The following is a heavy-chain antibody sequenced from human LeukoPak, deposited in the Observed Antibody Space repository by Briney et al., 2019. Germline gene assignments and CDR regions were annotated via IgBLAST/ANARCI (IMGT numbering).Heavy chain of an antibody. J-gene: IGHJ6*03. CDR3: TRGSIAYYYTDV. D-gene: IGHD3-22*01. V-gene: IGHV4-59*01. CDR2: IYYSGST. CDR1: GGSISSYY. Sequence: SETLSLTRTVSGGSISSYYWSWIRQPPGKGLEWIGNIYYSGSTNYNPSLKSRVTISVDTSKNQFSLKLSSVTAADTAVYYCTRGSIAYYYTDVWGKGTTVTISS.